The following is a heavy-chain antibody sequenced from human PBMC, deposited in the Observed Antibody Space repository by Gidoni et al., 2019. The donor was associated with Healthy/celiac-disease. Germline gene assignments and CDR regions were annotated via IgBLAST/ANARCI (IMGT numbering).Heavy chain of an antibody. CDR2: IGTASDT. Sequence: EVQLVESGGVLVQPGGSLRLSSAASGFTFSSYDMHWVRQATGTGLEWVSAIGTASDTDYPGCVKGRFTISRENAKNSLYLQMNSLRAGDTAVYYCARDLSMDVWGQGTTVTVSS. CDR3: ARDLSMDV. CDR1: GFTFSSYD. J-gene: IGHJ6*02. V-gene: IGHV3-13*01.